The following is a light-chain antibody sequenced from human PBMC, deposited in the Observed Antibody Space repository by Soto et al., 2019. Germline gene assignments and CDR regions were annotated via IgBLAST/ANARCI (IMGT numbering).Light chain of an antibody. CDR3: DQYNNCSSYT. V-gene: IGKV3-15*01. CDR1: QSISSN. J-gene: IGKJ2*01. CDR2: GAS. Sequence: EIVLTQSPSTLSASAGERATLSCRASQSISSNLAWYQQKPGKAPILLIYGASTRSTGIAARLSGSGSGTEFTLTISSMQSEDFVVYYCDQYNNCSSYTLGQGTKLEIK.